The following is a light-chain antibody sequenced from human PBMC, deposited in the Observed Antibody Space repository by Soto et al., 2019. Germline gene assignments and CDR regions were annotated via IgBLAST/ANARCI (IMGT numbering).Light chain of an antibody. CDR1: SSDVGGYNY. CDR3: SSYTSGSYV. Sequence: QSALTQPASVSGSPGQSITISCTGTSSDVGGYNYVSWYQQHPGKAPKLMIYEVSNRPSGVSNRFSGSKSGNTASLTISGLQAEDEADYYCSSYTSGSYVFGTGTKVTVL. J-gene: IGLJ1*01. CDR2: EVS. V-gene: IGLV2-14*01.